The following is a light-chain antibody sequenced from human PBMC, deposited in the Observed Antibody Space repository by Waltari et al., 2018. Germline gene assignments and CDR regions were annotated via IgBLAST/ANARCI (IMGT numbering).Light chain of an antibody. CDR1: QSVSSNY. CDR2: GAS. J-gene: IGKJ5*01. Sequence: EIVLTQSPGTLSLSPGDGATLSCRASQSVSSNYLAWYQQKPGQAPRLLIYGASNRATGIPDRFRGSGSGTDFTLTISRLEPEDFAVYSCQQYGSSPPVTFGQGTRLE. V-gene: IGKV3-20*01. CDR3: QQYGSSPPVT.